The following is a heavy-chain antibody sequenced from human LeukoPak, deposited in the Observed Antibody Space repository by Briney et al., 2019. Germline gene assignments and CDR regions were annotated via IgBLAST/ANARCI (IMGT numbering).Heavy chain of an antibody. CDR1: GFTFSSYA. D-gene: IGHD6-19*01. V-gene: IGHV3-23*01. CDR2: ISGSGGAT. J-gene: IGHJ4*02. CDR3: AKEVAGTFDYFDY. Sequence: GGSLRLSCAASGFTFSSYAMSWVRQAPGKGLEWVSAISGSGGATYYADSVKGRFTISRGNSKNTLYLQMNSLRAEDTAVYYCAKEVAGTFDYFDYWGQGTLVTVSS.